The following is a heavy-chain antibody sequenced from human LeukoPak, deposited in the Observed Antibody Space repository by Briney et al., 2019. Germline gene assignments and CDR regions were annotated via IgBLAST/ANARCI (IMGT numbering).Heavy chain of an antibody. CDR1: GGSISNYY. J-gene: IGHJ6*02. D-gene: IGHD3-10*01. Sequence: SETLSLTCTVSGGSISNYYWNWIRQPPGKGLEWVGYISYSGSTNYNPSLKSRVTISVDTSKNQFSLKLSSVTAADTAVYYCARDRMVRPYYYYGMDVWGQGTTVTVSS. CDR3: ARDRMVRPYYYYGMDV. CDR2: ISYSGST. V-gene: IGHV4-59*01.